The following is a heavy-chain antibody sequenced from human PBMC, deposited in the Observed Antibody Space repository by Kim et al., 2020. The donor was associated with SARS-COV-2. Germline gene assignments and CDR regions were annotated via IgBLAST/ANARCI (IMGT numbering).Heavy chain of an antibody. V-gene: IGHV3-30*18. D-gene: IGHD2-8*01. CDR3: AKRENCINDVCLPGV. Sequence: GGSLRLSCAASGFTFNRFAMHWVRQAPGKGLEWAAVISGNENEIYYADSVRGRFFISRDNSMNIAYLQMNSLTPEDTAVYYCAKRENCINDVCLPGVWGQGTTVIVSS. CDR1: GFTFNRFA. J-gene: IGHJ6*02. CDR2: ISGNENEI.